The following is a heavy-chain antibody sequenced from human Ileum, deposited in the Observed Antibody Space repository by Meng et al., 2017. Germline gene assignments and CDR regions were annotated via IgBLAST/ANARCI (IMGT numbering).Heavy chain of an antibody. CDR2: VSNGGGGT. Sequence: EVQLLESGGGLVQPGWSLRLSCTASGFTFSSYAMNWVRQAPGKGLEWVSGVSNGGGGTYYADSVKGRFTISRDNSKNTLYLQMNSLRAEDTAVYYCAKRNGYYFEYWGQGTLVTVSS. CDR3: AKRNGYYFEY. J-gene: IGHJ4*02. D-gene: IGHD2/OR15-2a*01. CDR1: GFTFSSYA. V-gene: IGHV3-23*01.